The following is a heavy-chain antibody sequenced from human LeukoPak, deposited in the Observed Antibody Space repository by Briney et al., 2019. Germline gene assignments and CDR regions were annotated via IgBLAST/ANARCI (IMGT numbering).Heavy chain of an antibody. CDR2: ISERSNNI. CDR1: GFGFSSSS. V-gene: IGHV3-48*01. Sequence: PGGSLRLSCAASGFGFSSSSMKWVRQAPGKGLEWVSFISERSNNIYYADSVKGRFTISRDNPKNSVYLQMNSLRAEDTAVYYCARDVRAATGPFWGQGTLVTVSS. D-gene: IGHD6-13*01. J-gene: IGHJ4*02. CDR3: ARDVRAATGPF.